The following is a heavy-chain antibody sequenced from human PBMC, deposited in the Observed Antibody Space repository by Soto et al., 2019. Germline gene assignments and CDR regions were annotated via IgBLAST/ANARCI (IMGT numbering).Heavy chain of an antibody. CDR3: ARERYSSSSYYYYGMDV. D-gene: IGHD6-6*01. Sequence: PSQTLSLTCAISGDSVSSNSAAWNWIRQSPSRGLEWLGRTYYRSKWYNDYAVSVKSRITINPYTSKNQFSLQLNSVTPEDTAVYYCARERYSSSSYYYYGMDVWGQGTTVTVSS. CDR2: TYYRSKWYN. V-gene: IGHV6-1*01. J-gene: IGHJ6*02. CDR1: GDSVSSNSAA.